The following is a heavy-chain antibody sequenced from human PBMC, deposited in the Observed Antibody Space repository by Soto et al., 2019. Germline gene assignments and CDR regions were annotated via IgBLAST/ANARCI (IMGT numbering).Heavy chain of an antibody. CDR1: GGSLTDHY. CDR2: VYYSGAT. J-gene: IGHJ3*02. CDR3: ARGNDWKSSTFDI. Sequence: QVQLQESGPGLVKPSETLSLTCTVAGGSLTDHYWNWFRQSPGRGLQWIGYVYYSGATSYNPSLTSRVTMTVDKSKNQFSLKLRSVIAADTAVYFCARGNDWKSSTFDIWGQGTMVSVSS. V-gene: IGHV4-59*11. D-gene: IGHD2-21*01.